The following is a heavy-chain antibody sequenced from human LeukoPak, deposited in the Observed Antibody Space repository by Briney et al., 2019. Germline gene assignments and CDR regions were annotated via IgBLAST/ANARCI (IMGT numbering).Heavy chain of an antibody. CDR2: ISSDGGST. V-gene: IGHV3-64*01. CDR1: GFTFSNYA. CDR3: ARAGSSFAWVWFDP. Sequence: AGGSLRLSCAASGFTFSNYAMHWVRQAPGKGLEYVSTISSDGGSTSYANSAKGRFTISRDNSKNTLYLQMGSLRAEDMAVYYCARAGSSFAWVWFDPWGQGTLVSVSS. J-gene: IGHJ5*02. D-gene: IGHD6-13*01.